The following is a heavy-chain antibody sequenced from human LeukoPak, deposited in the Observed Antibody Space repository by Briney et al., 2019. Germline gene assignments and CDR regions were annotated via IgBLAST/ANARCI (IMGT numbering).Heavy chain of an antibody. J-gene: IGHJ6*02. Sequence: SETLSLTCAVYGGSFSGYYWSWIRQPPGKGLEWIGEINHSGSTNYNPSLKSRITISVDTSKNQFSLQLNSVTPEDTAVYYCARAGRALHRRYSGSWFLPLSYYYYGMDVWGQGTTVTVSS. V-gene: IGHV4-34*01. CDR2: INHSGST. CDR3: ARAGRALHRRYSGSWFLPLSYYYYGMDV. CDR1: GGSFSGYY. D-gene: IGHD6-13*01.